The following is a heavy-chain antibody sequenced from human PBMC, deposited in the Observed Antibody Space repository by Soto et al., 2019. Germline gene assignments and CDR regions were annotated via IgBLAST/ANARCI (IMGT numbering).Heavy chain of an antibody. CDR1: GYTFTSYG. D-gene: IGHD3-22*01. V-gene: IGHV1-18*01. CDR3: ARDLYYYDSSGYYWGSAFDI. J-gene: IGHJ3*02. CDR2: ISAYNGNT. Sequence: GASVKVSCKASGYTFTSYGISRVRQAPGQGLEWMGWISAYNGNTNYAQKLQGRVTMTTDTSTSTAYMELRSLRSDDTAVYYCARDLYYYDSSGYYWGSAFDIWGQGTMVTVS.